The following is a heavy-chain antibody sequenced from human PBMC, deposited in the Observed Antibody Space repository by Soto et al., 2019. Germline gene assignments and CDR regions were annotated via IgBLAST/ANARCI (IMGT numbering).Heavy chain of an antibody. CDR1: GGTFSSYA. D-gene: IGHD6-13*01. V-gene: IGHV1-69*13. CDR2: IIPIFGTA. CDR3: ARGSSSSSAFDY. Sequence: SVKLSCKASGGTFSSYAISWLRQAPGQGLEWMGGIIPIFGTANYAQKFQGRVTITADESTSTAYMELSSLRSEDTAVYYCARGSSSSSAFDYWGQGTLVTVSS. J-gene: IGHJ4*02.